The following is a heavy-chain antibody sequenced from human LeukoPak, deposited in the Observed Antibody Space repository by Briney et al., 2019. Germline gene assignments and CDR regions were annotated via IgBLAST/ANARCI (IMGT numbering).Heavy chain of an antibody. CDR2: IKQDGSEE. D-gene: IGHD6-19*01. J-gene: IGHJ4*02. V-gene: IGHV3-7*01. CDR3: ARYSYRGGWYADS. CDR1: GFTFSRFW. Sequence: GGSLRLSCAASGFTFSRFWMIWVRQAPGKGLEWVANIKQDGSEEYYVDSVKGRFTISRDNAKSSLYLQMNSLRAEDTAVYYCARYSYRGGWYADSWGQGTLVTVSS.